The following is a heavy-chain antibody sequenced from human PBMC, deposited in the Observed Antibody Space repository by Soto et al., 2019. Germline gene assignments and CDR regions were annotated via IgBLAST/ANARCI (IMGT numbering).Heavy chain of an antibody. CDR2: IIPIFGTA. CDR1: GGTFSSYA. Sequence: QVQLVQSGAEVKKPGSSVQVSCKASGGTFSSYAISWVRQAPGQGLEWMEGIIPIFGTANYAQKFQDRVTITADESTSTAYMGLSSMRSEDTAVYYWAGWQTTGAGTNYYYGMDVWGQGTTVTVSS. V-gene: IGHV1-69*12. CDR3: AGWQTTGAGTNYYYGMDV. D-gene: IGHD6-19*01. J-gene: IGHJ6*02.